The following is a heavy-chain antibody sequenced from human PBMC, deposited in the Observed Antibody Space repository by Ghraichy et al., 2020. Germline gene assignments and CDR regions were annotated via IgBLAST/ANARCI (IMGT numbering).Heavy chain of an antibody. J-gene: IGHJ5*02. CDR3: ARAVGYSGYEDNWFDP. CDR1: GGTFSSYA. Sequence: SVKVSCKASGGTFSSYAISWVRQAPGQGLEWMGGIIPIFGTANYAQKFQGRVTITADKSTSTAYMELSSLRSEDTAVYYCARAVGYSGYEDNWFDPWGQGTLVTVSS. D-gene: IGHD5-12*01. V-gene: IGHV1-69*06. CDR2: IIPIFGTA.